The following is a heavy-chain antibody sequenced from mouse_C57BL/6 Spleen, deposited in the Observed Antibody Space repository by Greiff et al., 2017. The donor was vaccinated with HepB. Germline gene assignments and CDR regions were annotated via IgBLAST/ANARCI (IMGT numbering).Heavy chain of an antibody. CDR3: ARQGTGKRGFAY. CDR2: ISNGGGST. CDR1: GFTFSDYY. J-gene: IGHJ3*01. V-gene: IGHV5-12*01. D-gene: IGHD4-1*01. Sequence: VQLVESGGGLVQPGGSLKLSCAASGFTFSDYYMYWVRQTPEKRLEWVAYISNGGGSTYYPDTVKGRFTISRDNAKNTLYLQMSRLKSEDTAMYYCARQGTGKRGFAYWGQGTLVTVSA.